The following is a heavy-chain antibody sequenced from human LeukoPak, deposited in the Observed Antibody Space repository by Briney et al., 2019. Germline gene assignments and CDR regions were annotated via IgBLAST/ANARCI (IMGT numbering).Heavy chain of an antibody. CDR3: ARAYGDYVDDAFDI. Sequence: GGSLRLYCAASGFTFSSYAMHWVRQAPGQGLEYVSAISSNGGSTYYANSVKGRFTISRDNSKNSLYLQMGSLRAEDMAVYYCARAYGDYVDDAFDIWGQGTMVTVSS. CDR1: GFTFSSYA. CDR2: ISSNGGST. D-gene: IGHD4-17*01. V-gene: IGHV3-64*01. J-gene: IGHJ3*02.